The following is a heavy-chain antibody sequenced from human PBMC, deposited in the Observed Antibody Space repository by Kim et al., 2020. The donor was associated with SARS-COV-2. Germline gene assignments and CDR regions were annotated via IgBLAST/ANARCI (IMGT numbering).Heavy chain of an antibody. Sequence: EGSLRLSCAASGFTFSDYYMSWIRQAPGKGLEWVSYISSSGSTIYYADSVKGRFTISRDNAKNSLYLQMNSLRAEDTAVYYWARGLDFVGLQFGDFDYWGQGTLVTVSS. CDR2: ISSSGSTI. D-gene: IGHD2-15*01. V-gene: IGHV3-11*04. CDR3: ARGLDFVGLQFGDFDY. J-gene: IGHJ4*02. CDR1: GFTFSDYY.